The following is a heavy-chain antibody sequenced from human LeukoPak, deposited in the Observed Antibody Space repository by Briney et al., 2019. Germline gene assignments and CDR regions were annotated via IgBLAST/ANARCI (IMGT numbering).Heavy chain of an antibody. J-gene: IGHJ6*03. V-gene: IGHV4-34*01. D-gene: IGHD2-15*01. CDR1: GGSFSGYC. Sequence: SETLSLTCAVYGGSFSGYCWSWIRQPPGKGLEWIGEINHSGSTNYNPSLKSRVTISVDTSKNQLSLKLSSVTAADTAVYYCARGSDCSGGSCYSGDFRYYYYYYYMDVWGKGTTVTVSS. CDR3: ARGSDCSGGSCYSGDFRYYYYYYYMDV. CDR2: INHSGST.